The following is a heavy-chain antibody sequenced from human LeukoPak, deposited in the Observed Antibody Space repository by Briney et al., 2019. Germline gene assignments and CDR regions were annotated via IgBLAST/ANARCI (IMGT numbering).Heavy chain of an antibody. D-gene: IGHD3-10*01. Sequence: AGGSLRLSCAASGFTFSSYWMHWVRQAPGKGLVWVSRINSDGSSTGYADSVKGRFTISRDNAKNTLYLQMNSLRAEDTAVYYCARAGSGSYPLGGYFDYWGQGTLVTVSS. CDR1: GFTFSSYW. J-gene: IGHJ4*02. CDR3: ARAGSGSYPLGGYFDY. V-gene: IGHV3-74*01. CDR2: INSDGSST.